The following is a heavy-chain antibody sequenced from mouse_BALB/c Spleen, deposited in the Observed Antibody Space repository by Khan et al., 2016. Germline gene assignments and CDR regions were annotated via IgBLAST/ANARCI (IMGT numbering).Heavy chain of an antibody. CDR3: ARANYDGSSSYAMDY. CDR2: IDPANGNT. CDR1: GFNIKDTY. Sequence: VQLQQSGAELVKPGASVKLSCTASGFNIKDTYMHWVKQRPEQGLEWIGRIDPANGNTKYDPKFQGKATITADTSSNTAYLQLSSLTSEDTAGYYCARANYDGSSSYAMDYWGQGTSVTVSS. V-gene: IGHV14-3*02. D-gene: IGHD1-1*01. J-gene: IGHJ4*01.